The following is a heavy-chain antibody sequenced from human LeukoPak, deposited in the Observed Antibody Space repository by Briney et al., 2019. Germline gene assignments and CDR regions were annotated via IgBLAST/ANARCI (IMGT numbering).Heavy chain of an antibody. D-gene: IGHD3-10*01. CDR2: IIPIFGTA. J-gene: IGHJ4*02. CDR1: GYTFTDYY. Sequence: ASVKVSCKASGYTFTDYYMHWVRQAPGQGLEWMGGIIPIFGTANYAQKFQGRVTITADESTSTAYMELSSLRSEDTAVYSCAREAGSGSYSNYFDYWGQGTLVTVSS. CDR3: AREAGSGSYSNYFDY. V-gene: IGHV1-69*13.